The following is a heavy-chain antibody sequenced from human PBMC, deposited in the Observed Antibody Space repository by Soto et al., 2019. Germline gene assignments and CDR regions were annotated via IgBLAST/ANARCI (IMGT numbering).Heavy chain of an antibody. D-gene: IGHD6-19*01. CDR3: ACSIAVSNNWFDP. V-gene: IGHV3-21*01. Sequence: GGSLRLSCAASGFTFSSYSMNWVRQAPGKGLEWVSSISSSSSYIYYADSVKGRFTISRDNAKNSLYLQMNSLRAEDTAVYYCACSIAVSNNWFDPWGQGTLVTVSS. CDR1: GFTFSSYS. CDR2: ISSSSSYI. J-gene: IGHJ5*02.